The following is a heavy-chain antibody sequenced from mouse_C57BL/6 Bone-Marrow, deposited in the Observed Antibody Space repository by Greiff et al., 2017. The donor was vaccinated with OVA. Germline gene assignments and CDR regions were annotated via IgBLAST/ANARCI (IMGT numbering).Heavy chain of an antibody. D-gene: IGHD1-1*01. V-gene: IGHV10-1*01. J-gene: IGHJ4*01. CDR1: GFSFNTYA. Sequence: EVQLVESGGGLVQPKGSLKLSCAASGFSFNTYAMNWVRQAPGKGLEWVARIRSKSNNYATYYADSVKDRFTISRDDSESMLYLQMNNLKTEDTAMYYCVRHPYYYGSSHYYAMDYWGQGTSVTVSS. CDR3: VRHPYYYGSSHYYAMDY. CDR2: IRSKSNNYAT.